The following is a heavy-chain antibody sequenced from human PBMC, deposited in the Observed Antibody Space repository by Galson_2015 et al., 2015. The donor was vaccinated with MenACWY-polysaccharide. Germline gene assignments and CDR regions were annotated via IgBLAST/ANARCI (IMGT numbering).Heavy chain of an antibody. J-gene: IGHJ2*01. Sequence: CAISGDSVSSNSVGWYWIRQSPSRGLEWLGRTYYRSKWYYDYAVSVRSRITLNPDTSKNQFSLQLNSVTPEDTAVYYCARNFRGYFDLWGRGTVVTVSS. V-gene: IGHV6-1*01. CDR3: ARNFRGYFDL. D-gene: IGHD1-14*01. CDR1: GDSVSSNSVG. CDR2: TYYRSKWYY.